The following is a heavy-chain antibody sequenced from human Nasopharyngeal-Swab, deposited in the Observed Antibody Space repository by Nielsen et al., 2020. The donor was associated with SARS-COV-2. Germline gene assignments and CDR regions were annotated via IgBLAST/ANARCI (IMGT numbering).Heavy chain of an antibody. CDR2: ISSSSSTI. Sequence: VRQAPGKGLEWVSYISSSSSTIYYADSVKGRFTISRDNAKNSPYLQMNSLRAEDTAVYYCARVRRDGYNLHFDYWGQGTLVTVSS. J-gene: IGHJ4*02. CDR3: ARVRRDGYNLHFDY. D-gene: IGHD5-24*01. V-gene: IGHV3-48*04.